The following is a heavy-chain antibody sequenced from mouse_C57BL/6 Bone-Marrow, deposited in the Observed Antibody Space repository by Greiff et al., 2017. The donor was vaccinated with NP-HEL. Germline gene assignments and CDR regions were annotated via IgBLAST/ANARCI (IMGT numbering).Heavy chain of an antibody. Sequence: DVHLVESGGGLVQPKGSLKLSCAASGFSFNTYAMNWVRQAPGKGLEWVARIRSKSNNYATYYADSVKDRFTISRDDSESMLYLQMNNLKTEDTAMYYCVRHDYGAYWGQGTLVTVSA. V-gene: IGHV10-1*01. J-gene: IGHJ3*01. CDR3: VRHDYGAY. CDR1: GFSFNTYA. D-gene: IGHD2-4*01. CDR2: IRSKSNNYAT.